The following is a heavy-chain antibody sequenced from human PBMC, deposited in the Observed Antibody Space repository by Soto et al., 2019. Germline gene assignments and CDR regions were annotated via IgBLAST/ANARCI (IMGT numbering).Heavy chain of an antibody. Sequence: TGGSLRLSCAVSGFTVSSNYMSWVRQAPEKGLEWVSIIYSGGSTYYADSVRGRFTISRDNSKNTLYLQMNSLRAEDTAVYYCARFYYDSSGYLPSPYYYYYGMDVWGQGTTVTVSS. D-gene: IGHD3-22*01. CDR2: IYSGGST. V-gene: IGHV3-66*01. J-gene: IGHJ6*02. CDR1: GFTVSSNY. CDR3: ARFYYDSSGYLPSPYYYYYGMDV.